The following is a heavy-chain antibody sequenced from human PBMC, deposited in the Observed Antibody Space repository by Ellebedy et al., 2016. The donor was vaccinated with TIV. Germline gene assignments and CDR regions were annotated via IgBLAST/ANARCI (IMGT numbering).Heavy chain of an antibody. V-gene: IGHV1-46*01. J-gene: IGHJ4*02. CDR2: INPSGGST. CDR1: GYTFTGYY. D-gene: IGHD5-18*01. CDR3: ARGGHRYGYYFLDQ. Sequence: AASVKVSCKTSGYTFTGYYLHWVRQAPGQRLEWVGIINPSGGSTSYAQRFQGRVTITADESASTAYMELSSLRSEDTAVYYCARGGHRYGYYFLDQWGQGTLVTVSS.